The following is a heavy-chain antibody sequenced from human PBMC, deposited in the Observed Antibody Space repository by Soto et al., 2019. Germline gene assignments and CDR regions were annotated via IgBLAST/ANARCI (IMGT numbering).Heavy chain of an antibody. Sequence: QLQLQESGPGLVKPSETLSLTCTVSGGSISSVGYYWGCIRQPPGKGLEWIGSISYRENTYYNPSLKSRVTISVDTSKNQFSLKLSSVTAADTAVYNCARRVGYIYSSNYCGQGTLVTVS. J-gene: IGHJ4*02. CDR2: ISYRENT. D-gene: IGHD5-18*01. V-gene: IGHV4-39*01. CDR1: GGSISSVGYY. CDR3: ARRVGYIYSSNY.